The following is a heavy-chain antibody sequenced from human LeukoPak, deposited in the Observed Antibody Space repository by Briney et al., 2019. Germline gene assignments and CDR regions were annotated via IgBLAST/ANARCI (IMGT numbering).Heavy chain of an antibody. CDR2: INHSGST. Sequence: PSETLSLTCAVYGGSFSGYYWRWICQPPGKGLEWIGEINHSGSTNYNPSLKSRVTISVDTSKNQFSLKLSSVTAADTAVYYCARGGVATSDLWGQGTLVTVSS. D-gene: IGHD5-12*01. CDR1: GGSFSGYY. V-gene: IGHV4-34*01. J-gene: IGHJ4*02. CDR3: ARGGVATSDL.